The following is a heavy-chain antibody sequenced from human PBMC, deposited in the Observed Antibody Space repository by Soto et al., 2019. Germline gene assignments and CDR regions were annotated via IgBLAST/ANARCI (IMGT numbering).Heavy chain of an antibody. D-gene: IGHD3-22*01. J-gene: IGHJ4*02. CDR2: IIPIFGTA. Sequence: SVKVSCKASGGTFSSYAISWVRQAPGQGLEWMGGIIPIFGTANYAQKFQGRVTITADESTSTAYMELSSLRSEDTAVYYCARDFGGYYDSSGYDIWGQGTLVTVSS. V-gene: IGHV1-69*13. CDR3: ARDFGGYYDSSGYDI. CDR1: GGTFSSYA.